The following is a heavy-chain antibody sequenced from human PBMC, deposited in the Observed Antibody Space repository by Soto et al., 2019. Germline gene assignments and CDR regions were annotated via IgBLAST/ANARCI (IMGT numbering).Heavy chain of an antibody. Sequence: SDTLDLTCAFSGGSVWNQYWAWIRQPPGKGLEWIGYIYYNGNTNYNPSLKSRVTMSVDTSKNQISLKLSSVTAADTAVYYCTRANWYSEYWGQGTLVTVPS. CDR3: TRANWYSEY. J-gene: IGHJ4*02. D-gene: IGHD7-27*01. CDR1: GGSVWNQY. CDR2: IYYNGNT. V-gene: IGHV4-59*02.